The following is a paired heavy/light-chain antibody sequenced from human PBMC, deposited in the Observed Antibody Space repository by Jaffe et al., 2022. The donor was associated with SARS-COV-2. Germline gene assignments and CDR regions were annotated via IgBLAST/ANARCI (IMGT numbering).Heavy chain of an antibody. CDR2: ISYDGSNK. V-gene: IGHV3-30*18. J-gene: IGHJ6*02. D-gene: IGHD3-3*01. CDR1: GFTFSSYG. CDR3: AKGPFGVVDYYYYGMDV. Sequence: QVQLVESGGGVVQPGRSLRLSCAASGFTFSSYGMHWVRQAPGKGLEWVAVISYDGSNKYYADSVKGRFTISRDNSKNTLYLQMNSLRAEDTAVYYCAKGPFGVVDYYYYGMDVWGQGTTVTVSS.
Light chain of an antibody. CDR1: VLAKKY. V-gene: IGLV3-27*01. Sequence: SYELTQPSSVSVSPGQTARITCSGDVLAKKYARWFQQKPGQAPVLVIYKDSERPSGIPERFSGSSSGTTVTLTISGAQVEDEADYYCYSAADNNRGVFGGGTKLTVL. CDR3: YSAADNNRGV. CDR2: KDS. J-gene: IGLJ2*01.